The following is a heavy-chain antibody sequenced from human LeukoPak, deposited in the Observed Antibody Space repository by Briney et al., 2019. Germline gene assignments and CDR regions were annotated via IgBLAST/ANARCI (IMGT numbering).Heavy chain of an antibody. J-gene: IGHJ5*02. CDR3: ARSLPPAGRGYYYDSSGPPRPTNWFDP. Sequence: PSETLSLTCTVSGGSISGYYWSWIRQPPGKGLEWIGEINHSGSTNYNPSLKSRVTISVDTSKNQFSLKLSSVTAADTAVYYCARSLPPAGRGYYYDSSGPPRPTNWFDPWGQGTLVTVSS. D-gene: IGHD3-22*01. CDR1: GGSISGYY. CDR2: INHSGST. V-gene: IGHV4-34*01.